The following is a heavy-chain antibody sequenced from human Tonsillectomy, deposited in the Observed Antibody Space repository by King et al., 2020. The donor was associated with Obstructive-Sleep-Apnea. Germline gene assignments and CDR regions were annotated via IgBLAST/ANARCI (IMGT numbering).Heavy chain of an antibody. Sequence: VQLVESGGGVVQPGRSLRLSCAASGFTFSNYAMHWVRQAPGKGLEWVAVISYDGSNKYYADSVKGRFTISRDNSKNTLYLQMNSLRAEATAVYYCARDPKEWEVQYWGQGTLVTVSS. CDR2: ISYDGSNK. J-gene: IGHJ4*02. V-gene: IGHV3-30*04. D-gene: IGHD1-26*01. CDR1: GFTFSNYA. CDR3: ARDPKEWEVQY.